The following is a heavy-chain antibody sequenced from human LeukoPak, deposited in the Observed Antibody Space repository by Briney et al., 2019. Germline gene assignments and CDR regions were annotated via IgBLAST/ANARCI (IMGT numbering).Heavy chain of an antibody. V-gene: IGHV3-7*01. CDR2: IKQDGSDK. Sequence: GDSLRLSCAASGFTFTKYWMTWVRQAPGKGLEWVGNIKQDGSDKNYMDSVKDRSTISRDNTKNSVYLQMSSLRAEDTAVYYCAREVWGPEYWGQGTLVTVSS. D-gene: IGHD1-14*01. CDR3: AREVWGPEY. CDR1: GFTFTKYW. J-gene: IGHJ4*02.